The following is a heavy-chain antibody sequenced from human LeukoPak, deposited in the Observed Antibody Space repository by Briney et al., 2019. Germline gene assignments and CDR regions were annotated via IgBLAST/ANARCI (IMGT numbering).Heavy chain of an antibody. V-gene: IGHV4-34*01. CDR3: ARGARTSPFDY. J-gene: IGHJ4*02. Sequence: PSETLSLTCAVYGGSFSGYYWSWIRQPPGKGLEWIGEINHSGSTNYNPSLKSRVTISVDTSKNQFSLKLSSVTAADTAVYYCARGARTSPFDYWGQGTLVTVSS. CDR2: INHSGST. D-gene: IGHD6-6*01. CDR1: GGSFSGYY.